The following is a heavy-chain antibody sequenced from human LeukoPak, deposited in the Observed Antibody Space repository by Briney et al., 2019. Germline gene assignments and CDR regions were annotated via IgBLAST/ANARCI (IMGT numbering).Heavy chain of an antibody. Sequence: PGGSLRLSCAASGFTFSSYGMSWVRQAPGKGLEWVSVIYSGGSTYYADSVKGRFTISRDNSKNTLYLQMNSLRAEDTAVYYCARDSTSPKEDYWGQGTLVTVSS. V-gene: IGHV3-53*01. CDR2: IYSGGST. D-gene: IGHD2-2*01. CDR1: GFTFSSYG. CDR3: ARDSTSPKEDY. J-gene: IGHJ4*02.